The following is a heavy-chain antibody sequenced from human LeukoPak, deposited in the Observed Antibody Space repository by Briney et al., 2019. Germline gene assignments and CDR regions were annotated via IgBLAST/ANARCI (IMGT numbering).Heavy chain of an antibody. Sequence: GGSLRLSCTASGSAFSSYAMSWVRQAPGVGLEWVSAIDGGGGRTWHADSVRGRFTISGDNSKNTLFMQMNSLRAEDTAVYYCAKDFYDSSGSRYDYWGQGTLVTVSS. CDR3: AKDFYDSSGSRYDY. J-gene: IGHJ4*02. V-gene: IGHV3-23*01. D-gene: IGHD3-22*01. CDR1: GSAFSSYA. CDR2: IDGGGGRT.